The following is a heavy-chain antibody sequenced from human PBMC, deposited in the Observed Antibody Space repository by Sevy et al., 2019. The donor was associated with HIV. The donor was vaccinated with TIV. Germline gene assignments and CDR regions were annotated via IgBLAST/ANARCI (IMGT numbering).Heavy chain of an antibody. CDR1: GGSFSGYY. CDR2: INHSGST. Sequence: SETLSLTCAVYGGSFSGYYWSWIRQPPGKGLEWIGEINHSGSTNYNPSLKSRVTISVDTSKNQFFLKLSSVTAADTAVYYCASLGGSSVNYYYYYGMDVWGQGTTVTVSS. CDR3: ASLGGSSVNYYYYYGMDV. D-gene: IGHD6-6*01. V-gene: IGHV4-34*01. J-gene: IGHJ6*02.